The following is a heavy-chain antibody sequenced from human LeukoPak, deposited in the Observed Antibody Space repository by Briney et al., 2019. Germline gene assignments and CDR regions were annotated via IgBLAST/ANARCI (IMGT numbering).Heavy chain of an antibody. J-gene: IGHJ5*02. Sequence: PGGSLRLSCAASGFTFSSYNMNWVRQAPGKGREWVSYISSSSSTIYYADSVKGRFTISRDNAKNSLYLQMNSLRDEDTAVYYCARGVVPAAMSWFDPWGQGTLVAVSS. CDR2: ISSSSSTI. CDR1: GFTFSSYN. CDR3: ARGVVPAAMSWFDP. D-gene: IGHD2-2*01. V-gene: IGHV3-48*02.